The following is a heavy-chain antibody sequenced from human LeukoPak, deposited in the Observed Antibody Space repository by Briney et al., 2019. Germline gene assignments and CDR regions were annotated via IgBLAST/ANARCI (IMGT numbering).Heavy chain of an antibody. V-gene: IGHV1-8*03. CDR2: MNPNSGNT. D-gene: IGHD3-10*01. CDR3: ARGGRVRYYGSGRGLFDY. Sequence: AAVKVSCKASGYTFTSYDINWVRQATGQGLEWMGWMNPNSGNTGYAQKFQGRVTITRNTSISTAYMELSSLRSEDTAVYYCARGGRVRYYGSGRGLFDYWGQGTLVTVSS. CDR1: GYTFTSYD. J-gene: IGHJ4*02.